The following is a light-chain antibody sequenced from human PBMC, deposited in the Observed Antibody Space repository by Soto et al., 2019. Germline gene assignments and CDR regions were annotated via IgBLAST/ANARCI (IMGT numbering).Light chain of an antibody. J-gene: IGKJ4*01. CDR2: GAS. V-gene: IGKV3-20*01. CDR3: QQYYSIPLT. CDR1: QSITGSY. Sequence: ENVLTQSPGTLSLSPGERATVSCRASQSITGSYLAWYQQTPGQAPRLLIYGASSRATGVPDRFSGSGSGTDFTLNISRLEPEDFAVYYCQQYYSIPLTFGEGTKV.